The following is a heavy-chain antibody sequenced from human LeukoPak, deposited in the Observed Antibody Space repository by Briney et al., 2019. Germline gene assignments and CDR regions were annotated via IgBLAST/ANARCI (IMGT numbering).Heavy chain of an antibody. CDR3: AKTFSCSSTSCSDY. CDR1: GFTFSSYA. D-gene: IGHD2-2*01. CDR2: ISGSGGST. J-gene: IGHJ4*02. V-gene: IGHV3-23*01. Sequence: PGGSLRLSCAASGFTFSSYAMSWVRQAPGKGLEWVSAISGSGGSTYYADSVKGRFTISRDNSKNTLYLHMNSLRAEDTAVYYCAKTFSCSSTSCSDYWGQGTLVTVSS.